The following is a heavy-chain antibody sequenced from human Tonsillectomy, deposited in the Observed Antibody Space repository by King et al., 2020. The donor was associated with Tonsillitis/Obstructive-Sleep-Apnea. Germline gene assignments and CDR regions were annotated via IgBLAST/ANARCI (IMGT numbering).Heavy chain of an antibody. D-gene: IGHD3-22*01. CDR1: GFTFSSYA. J-gene: IGHJ4*02. CDR3: ARVYYYDSSGFPGIFDY. CDR2: ISSNGGST. Sequence: VQLVESGGGLVQPGGSLRLSCAASGFTFSSYAMHWVRQAPGKGLEYVSAISSNGGSTYYANSVKGRFTISRDNSKNTLYLQMGSLRAEDMAVYYCARVYYYDSSGFPGIFDYWGQGTLVTVSS. V-gene: IGHV3-64*01.